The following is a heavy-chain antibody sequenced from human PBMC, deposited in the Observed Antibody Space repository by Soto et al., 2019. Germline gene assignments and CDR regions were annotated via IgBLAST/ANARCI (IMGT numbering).Heavy chain of an antibody. CDR3: ARDVDTAMIGDS. D-gene: IGHD5-18*01. CDR1: GFTFSNYA. V-gene: IGHV3-30*09. J-gene: IGHJ4*02. Sequence: QVQLVESGGGVVQPGRSLRLSCAASGFTFSNYAVHWVRQAPGKGLQWVAVISYDGTDKFYADSVKGRFAISRDNSRSKLYQQINSLRAEDTAVYYCARDVDTAMIGDSWGQGTLVTVSS. CDR2: ISYDGTDK.